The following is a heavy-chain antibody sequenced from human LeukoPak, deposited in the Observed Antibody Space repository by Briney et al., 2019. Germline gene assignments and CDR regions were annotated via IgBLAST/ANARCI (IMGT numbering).Heavy chain of an antibody. CDR3: AKLTAGYDIHFDY. CDR1: GFTFSSYA. D-gene: IGHD3-9*01. CDR2: ISGSGGST. V-gene: IGHV3-23*01. J-gene: IGHJ4*02. Sequence: PGGSLRLSCAASGFTFSSYAMSWVRQAPGKGLDWVSAISGSGGSTYYADSVKGRFTISRDNSKNTLYLQMNSLRAEDTAVYYCAKLTAGYDIHFDYWGQGTLVTVSS.